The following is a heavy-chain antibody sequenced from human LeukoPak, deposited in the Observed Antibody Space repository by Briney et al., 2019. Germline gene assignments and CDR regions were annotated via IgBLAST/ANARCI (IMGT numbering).Heavy chain of an antibody. CDR2: ISGSGGST. J-gene: IGHJ4*02. Sequence: PWGSLRLSCAASGFTFSSYAMSWVRQAPGKGLEWVSAISGSGGSTYYADSVKGRFTISRDNSKNTLYLQMNSLRAEDTAVYYCATESDFWSGYYGYWGQGTLVTVSS. CDR3: ATESDFWSGYYGY. D-gene: IGHD3-3*01. V-gene: IGHV3-23*01. CDR1: GFTFSSYA.